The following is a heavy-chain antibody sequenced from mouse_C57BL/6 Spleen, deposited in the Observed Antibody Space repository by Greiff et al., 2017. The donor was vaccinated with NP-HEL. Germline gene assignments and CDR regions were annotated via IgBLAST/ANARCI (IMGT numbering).Heavy chain of an antibody. J-gene: IGHJ2*01. V-gene: IGHV1-64*01. Sequence: QVQLKQSGAELVKPGASVKLSCKASGYTFTSYWMHWVKQRPGQGLEWIGMIHPNSGSTNYNEKFKSKATLTVDKSSSTAYMQLSSLTSEDSAVYYCARKEPYYEDYWGQGTTLTVSS. D-gene: IGHD1-1*01. CDR3: ARKEPYYEDY. CDR1: GYTFTSYW. CDR2: IHPNSGST.